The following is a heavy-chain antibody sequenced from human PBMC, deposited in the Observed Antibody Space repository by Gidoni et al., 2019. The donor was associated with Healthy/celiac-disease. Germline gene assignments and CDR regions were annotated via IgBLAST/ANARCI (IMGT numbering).Heavy chain of an antibody. J-gene: IGHJ6*02. Sequence: QVQLVQSGAEVTKPGASVKVSCKASGDTFTGYNMHWVRQAPGQGLEWMGWINPNSGGTNYAQKFQGRVTMTRDTSISTSYMELSRLRSDDTAVYYCARARYDFWSGYYEDYYYGMDVWGQGTTVTVSS. CDR2: INPNSGGT. CDR1: GDTFTGYN. D-gene: IGHD3-3*01. CDR3: ARARYDFWSGYYEDYYYGMDV. V-gene: IGHV1-2*02.